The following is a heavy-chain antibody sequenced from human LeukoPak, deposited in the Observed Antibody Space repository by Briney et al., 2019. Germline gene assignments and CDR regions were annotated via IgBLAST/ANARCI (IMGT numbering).Heavy chain of an antibody. J-gene: IGHJ4*02. CDR1: GYSFTSYW. V-gene: IGHV5-51*01. CDR2: IYPGDSDT. CDR3: ARRPATYGSGSYYGDY. Sequence: GESLKISCKGSGYSFTSYWIGWVRQMPGKGLECMGIIYPGDSDTRYSPSFQGQVTISADKSISTAYLQWSSLKASDTAMYYCARRPATYGSGSYYGDYWGQGTLVTVSS. D-gene: IGHD3-10*01.